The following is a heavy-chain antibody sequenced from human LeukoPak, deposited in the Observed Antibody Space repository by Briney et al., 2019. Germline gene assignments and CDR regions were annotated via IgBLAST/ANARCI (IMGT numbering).Heavy chain of an antibody. CDR3: ARGPRDGYNYPYFDY. Sequence: GASVKVSCKASGYTFTSYYMHWVRQAPGQGLEWMGMINPSGGNTIYTQKFQGRVTITADESTSTAYMELSSLRAEDTAVYYCARGPRDGYNYPYFDYWGQGTLVTVSS. D-gene: IGHD5-24*01. V-gene: IGHV1-46*01. CDR2: INPSGGNT. J-gene: IGHJ4*02. CDR1: GYTFTSYY.